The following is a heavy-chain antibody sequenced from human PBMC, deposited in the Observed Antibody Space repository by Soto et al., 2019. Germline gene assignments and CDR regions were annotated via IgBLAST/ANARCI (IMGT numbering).Heavy chain of an antibody. CDR3: AREITGSGSYSYDY. J-gene: IGHJ4*02. Sequence: GGSLRLSCAASGFTFSSYSMNWVRQAPGKGLEWVSYISSSSSTIYYADSVKGRFTISRDNAKNSLYLQMNSLRDEGTAVYYCAREITGSGSYSYDYWGQGTLVTVSS. CDR1: GFTFSSYS. V-gene: IGHV3-48*02. CDR2: ISSSSSTI. D-gene: IGHD1-26*01.